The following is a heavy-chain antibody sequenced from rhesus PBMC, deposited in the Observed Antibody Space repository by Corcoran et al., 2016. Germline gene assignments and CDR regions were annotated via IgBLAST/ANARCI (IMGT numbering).Heavy chain of an antibody. D-gene: IGHD6-13*01. J-gene: IGHJ5-1*01. CDR3: ASSGYSSWSGGHRFDV. Sequence: QVQLQESGPGLVKPLETLSLTCAVSGGSLSSNYWNWIRQPPGKELEWIGYIYGRGSSTNHNPYSKSRVTLAVDTSKSQCALRLSSVTAADTALYYCASSGYSSWSGGHRFDVWGAGVLVTVSS. V-gene: IGHV4S11*01. CDR1: GGSLSSNY. CDR2: IYGRGSST.